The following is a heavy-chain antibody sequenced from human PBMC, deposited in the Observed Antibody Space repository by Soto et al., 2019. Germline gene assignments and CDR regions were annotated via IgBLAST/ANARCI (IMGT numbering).Heavy chain of an antibody. CDR2: TLYSVNS. D-gene: IGHD2-2*01. CDR1: GASVSSTSYY. J-gene: IGHJ4*02. V-gene: IGHV4-39*01. Sequence: SETLSLTCTVSGASVSSTSYYWGWIRQPPGKGLEWIGSTLYSVNSYYNPSLKSRVTISVDTSKNQFSLIIYSVTAADTAVYYCAGRRRDENCNAASCYVTHWGQGTLVTVSS. CDR3: AGRRRDENCNAASCYVTH.